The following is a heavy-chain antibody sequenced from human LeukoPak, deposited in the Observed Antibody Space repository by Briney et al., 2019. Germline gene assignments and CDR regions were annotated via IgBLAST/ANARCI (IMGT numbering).Heavy chain of an antibody. CDR1: GYTFTSYG. D-gene: IGHD3-10*01. CDR3: ARVFYYGSGSYLRMYYYYYMDV. CDR2: ISAYNGNT. J-gene: IGHJ6*03. Sequence: ASVKVSCKASGYTFTSYGISWVRQAPGQGLEWMGWISAYNGNTNYAQKLQGRVTMTTDTSTSTAYMELRSLRSDDTAVYYCARVFYYGSGSYLRMYYYYYMDVWGKGTTVTISS. V-gene: IGHV1-18*01.